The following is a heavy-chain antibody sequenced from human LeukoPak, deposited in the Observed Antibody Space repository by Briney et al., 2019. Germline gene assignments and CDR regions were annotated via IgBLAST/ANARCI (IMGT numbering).Heavy chain of an antibody. CDR2: IGGSGDTT. CDR1: GFTFSTYA. V-gene: IGHV3-23*01. D-gene: IGHD2-15*01. CDR3: VEDVVVIVAAKPGI. J-gene: IGHJ4*02. Sequence: GGSLRLSCAASGFTFSTYAMSWVRQAPGKGLEWVSSIGGSGDTTYYADAVKGRFTISRDNSKNTLYLQMNSLRVDDTAVYYCVEDVVVIVAAKPGIWGQGTLVAVSS.